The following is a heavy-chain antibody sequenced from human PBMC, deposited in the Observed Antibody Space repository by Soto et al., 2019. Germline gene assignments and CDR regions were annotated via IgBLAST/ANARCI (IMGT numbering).Heavy chain of an antibody. CDR3: ARQGNFLGDAFDI. Sequence: SETLSLTCTVSGGSISSSSYYWGWIRQPPGKGLEWIGSIYYSGSTYYNPSLKSRVTISVDTSKNQFSLRLSSVTAADTAVYYCARQGNFLGDAFDIWGQGTMVTVSS. V-gene: IGHV4-39*01. CDR2: IYYSGST. CDR1: GGSISSSSYY. J-gene: IGHJ3*02.